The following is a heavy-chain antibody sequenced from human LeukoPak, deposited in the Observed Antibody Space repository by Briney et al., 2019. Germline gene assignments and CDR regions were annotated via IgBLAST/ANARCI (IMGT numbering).Heavy chain of an antibody. CDR2: INSDGSSA. Sequence: GGSLRLSCAASGFTFSDHYMDWVRQAPGKGLVWVSRINSDGSSASYADSVKGRFTISRDNAKNTLYLQMNSLRAEDTAVYYCARDGRGSHDYWGQGTLVTVSS. CDR1: GFTFSDHY. D-gene: IGHD3-10*01. J-gene: IGHJ4*02. V-gene: IGHV3-74*01. CDR3: ARDGRGSHDY.